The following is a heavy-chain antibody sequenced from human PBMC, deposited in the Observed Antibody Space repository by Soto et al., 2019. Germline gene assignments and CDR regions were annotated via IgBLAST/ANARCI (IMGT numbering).Heavy chain of an antibody. CDR2: IYSGGST. Sequence: EVQLVESGGGLIQPGGSLRLSCAASGFTVSSNYMSWVRQAPGKGLEWVSVIYSGGSTYYADSVKGRFTISRDNSKNTLYLQMNSLRAEDRAVYYCARDVRSGYYSVNWFDPWGQGTLVTVSS. CDR3: ARDVRSGYYSVNWFDP. V-gene: IGHV3-53*01. CDR1: GFTVSSNY. D-gene: IGHD3-22*01. J-gene: IGHJ5*02.